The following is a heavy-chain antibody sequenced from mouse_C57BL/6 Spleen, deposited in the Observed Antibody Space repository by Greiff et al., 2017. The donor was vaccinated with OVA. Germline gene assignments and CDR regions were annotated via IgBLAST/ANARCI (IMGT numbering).Heavy chain of an antibody. CDR1: GYTFTSYW. Sequence: VQLQQSGAELVMPGASVKLSCKASGYTFTSYWMHWVKQRPGQGLEWIGEIDPSDSYTNYNQKFKGKSTLTVDKSSSTAYMQLSSLTSEDSAVYYCARGGPDYWGQGTTLTVSS. V-gene: IGHV1-69*01. J-gene: IGHJ2*01. CDR2: IDPSDSYT. CDR3: ARGGPDY.